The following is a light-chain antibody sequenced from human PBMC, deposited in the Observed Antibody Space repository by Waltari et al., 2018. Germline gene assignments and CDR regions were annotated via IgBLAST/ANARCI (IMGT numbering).Light chain of an antibody. V-gene: IGKV3-11*01. Sequence: EVVLTQSPATLPLSPGERATLPCRASQSVSAYFAWYQQKPGQAPRLLIYDASNRATGIPARFSGSGSGTDFTLTISSLEPEDFAVYYCHQRTSWPLTFGGGTKVEIK. CDR3: HQRTSWPLT. CDR2: DAS. CDR1: QSVSAY. J-gene: IGKJ4*01.